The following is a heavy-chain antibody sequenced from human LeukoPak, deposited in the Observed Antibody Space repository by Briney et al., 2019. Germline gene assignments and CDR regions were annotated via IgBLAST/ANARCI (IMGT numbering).Heavy chain of an antibody. D-gene: IGHD5-18*01. CDR2: IYTSGST. CDR3: ARHSVDTAMDTTYYFDY. CDR1: GGSISSGSYY. J-gene: IGHJ4*02. Sequence: PSETLSLTCTVSGGSISSGSYYWSWIRQPAGKGLEWIGRIYTSGSTNYNPSLKSRVTISVDTSKNQFSLKLSSVTAADTAVYYCARHSVDTAMDTTYYFDYWGQGTLVTVSS. V-gene: IGHV4-61*02.